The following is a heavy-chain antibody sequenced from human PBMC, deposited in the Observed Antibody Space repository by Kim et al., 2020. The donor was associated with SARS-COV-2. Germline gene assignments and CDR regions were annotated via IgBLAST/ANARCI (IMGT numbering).Heavy chain of an antibody. CDR1: GFTFSSYS. CDR2: ISSSSSTI. V-gene: IGHV3-48*04. Sequence: GGSLRLSCAASGFTFSSYSMNWVRQAPGKGLEWVSYISSSSSTIYYADSVKCRFTISRDNAKNSLYLQMNSLRAEDTAVYYCAREGEGMYYYDSSGYYSGAFDIWGQGTMVTVSS. D-gene: IGHD3-22*01. CDR3: AREGEGMYYYDSSGYYSGAFDI. J-gene: IGHJ3*02.